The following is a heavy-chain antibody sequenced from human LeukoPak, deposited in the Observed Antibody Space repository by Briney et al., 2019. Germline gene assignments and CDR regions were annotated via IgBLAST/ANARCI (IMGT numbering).Heavy chain of an antibody. CDR2: ISSSGSII. Sequence: GGSLRLSCTTSGFIFSDYYMSWIRQAPGKGLEWVSYISSSGSIIYYADSVKGRFTISRDNAKNSLYLQMNSLRAEDTAVYYCARDHRNLDAFDIWGQGTTVTVSS. J-gene: IGHJ3*02. V-gene: IGHV3-11*01. CDR3: ARDHRNLDAFDI. CDR1: GFIFSDYY. D-gene: IGHD1-14*01.